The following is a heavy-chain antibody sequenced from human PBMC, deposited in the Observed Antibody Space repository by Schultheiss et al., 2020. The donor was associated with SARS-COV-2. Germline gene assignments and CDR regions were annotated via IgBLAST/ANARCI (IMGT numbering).Heavy chain of an antibody. CDR3: TAEGYGSFVGY. D-gene: IGHD2-15*01. V-gene: IGHV3-23*01. J-gene: IGHJ4*02. CDR2: IGTAGDT. CDR1: GFTFSRNA. Sequence: GGSLRLSCAASGFTFSRNAMSWVRQASGKGLEWVSAIGTAGDTYYPGSVKGRFTISRDNAKNSLYLQMNSLRAEDTAVYYCTAEGYGSFVGYWGQGTLVTVSS.